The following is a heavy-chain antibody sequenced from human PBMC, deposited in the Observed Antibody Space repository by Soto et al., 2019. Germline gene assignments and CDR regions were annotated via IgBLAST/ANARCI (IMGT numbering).Heavy chain of an antibody. CDR2: INHSGST. V-gene: IGHV4-34*01. Sequence: PSETLSLTCAVYGGSFSGYYWSWIRQPPGKGLEWIGEINHSGSTNYNPSLKSRVTISVDTSKNQFSLNLSSVTAADTAVYYCARGRGSTTSCYFGRCYYYYMDVWGKGTTVTVS. CDR1: GGSFSGYY. D-gene: IGHD2-2*01. CDR3: ARGRGSTTSCYFGRCYYYYMDV. J-gene: IGHJ6*03.